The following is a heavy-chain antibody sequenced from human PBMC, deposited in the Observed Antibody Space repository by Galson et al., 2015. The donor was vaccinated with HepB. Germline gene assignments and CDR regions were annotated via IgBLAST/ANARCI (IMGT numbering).Heavy chain of an antibody. D-gene: IGHD6-19*01. CDR3: AKDPNSSGWYYFDY. CDR2: IRYDGSNK. V-gene: IGHV3-30*02. Sequence: SLRLSCAASGFTFSSYAMHWVRQAPGKGLEWVAFIRYDGSNKYYADSVKGRFTISRDNSKNTLYLQMNSLRAEDTAVYYCAKDPNSSGWYYFDYWGQGTLVTVSS. CDR1: GFTFSSYA. J-gene: IGHJ4*02.